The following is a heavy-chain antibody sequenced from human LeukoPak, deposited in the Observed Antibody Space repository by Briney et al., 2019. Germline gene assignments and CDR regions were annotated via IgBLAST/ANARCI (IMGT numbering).Heavy chain of an antibody. D-gene: IGHD2-15*01. J-gene: IGHJ4*02. CDR1: GFTFSSYA. Sequence: GGSLRLSCAASGFTFSSYAMSWVRQAPGKGLEWVSVIGGSGGDTYYADSVKGRFTISRDNSKNRLYLRMNSLRAEDTALYYCAKDFVVVPGLVNYFDSWGQGTLVTVSS. CDR2: IGGSGGDT. CDR3: AKDFVVVPGLVNYFDS. V-gene: IGHV3-23*01.